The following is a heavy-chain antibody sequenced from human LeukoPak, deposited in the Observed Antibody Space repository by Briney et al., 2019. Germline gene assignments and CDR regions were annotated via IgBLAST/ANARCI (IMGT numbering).Heavy chain of an antibody. Sequence: SETLSLTCTVSGGSISSYYWSWIRQPPGKGLEWIGYIYYSGKTDYNPSLKSRVTISLDTSKNRFSLKLSSVTAADTAVYYCARSPVLYHFVYWGQGTLVTVSS. V-gene: IGHV4-59*01. CDR1: GGSISSYY. CDR2: IYYSGKT. D-gene: IGHD5/OR15-5a*01. CDR3: ARSPVLYHFVY. J-gene: IGHJ4*02.